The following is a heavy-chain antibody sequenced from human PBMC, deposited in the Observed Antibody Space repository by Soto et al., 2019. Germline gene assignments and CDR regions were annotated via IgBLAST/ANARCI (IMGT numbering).Heavy chain of an antibody. CDR1: GYTFTGYY. CDR3: ARAILASYGSYDMDD. Sequence: ASVKVSCKASGYTFTGYYMHWVRQAPGQGLEWMGWINPNSGGTTYAQKFQGWVTMTRDTSISTAYMELSRLRSDDTAVYYCARAILASYGSYDMDDCGQDATLTVSS. CDR2: INPNSGGT. J-gene: IGHJ6*02. V-gene: IGHV1-2*04. D-gene: IGHD5-18*01.